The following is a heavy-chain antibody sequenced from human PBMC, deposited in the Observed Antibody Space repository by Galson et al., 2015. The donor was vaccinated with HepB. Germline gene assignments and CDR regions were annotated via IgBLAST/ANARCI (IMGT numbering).Heavy chain of an antibody. CDR1: GYTFTSYG. D-gene: IGHD3-22*01. V-gene: IGHV1-18*04. CDR2: ISAYNGNT. Sequence: SVKVSCKASGYTFTSYGISWVRQAPGQGLEWMGWISAYNGNTNYAQKLQGRVTMTTDTSTSTAYMELRSLRSDDTAVYYCAKGYYYDSSGYSDAFDIWGQGTMVTVSS. J-gene: IGHJ3*02. CDR3: AKGYYYDSSGYSDAFDI.